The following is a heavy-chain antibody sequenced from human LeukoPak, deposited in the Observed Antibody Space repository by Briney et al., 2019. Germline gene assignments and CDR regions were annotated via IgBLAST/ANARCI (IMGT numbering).Heavy chain of an antibody. D-gene: IGHD3-22*01. CDR2: IYYSGST. V-gene: IGHV4-61*01. CDR1: GASVYSDSYY. Sequence: SETLSLTCTVSGASVYSDSYYWSWIRQPPGKGLEWIGYIYYSGSTKYNPSLQSRVTISLDTSKNQFSLNLNSVTAADTAVYYCVREAAAYYYDSSGYYRQTEAFDIWGQGRMVTVSS. CDR3: VREAAAYYYDSSGYYRQTEAFDI. J-gene: IGHJ3*02.